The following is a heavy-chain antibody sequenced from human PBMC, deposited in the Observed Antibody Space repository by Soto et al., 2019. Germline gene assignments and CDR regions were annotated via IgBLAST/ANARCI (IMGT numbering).Heavy chain of an antibody. CDR1: GGSITSGGYS. CDR2: IYHSGST. V-gene: IGHV4-30-2*01. Sequence: PSETLSLTCAVSGGSITSGGYSWSWIRQPPGKGLEWIGYIYHSGSTYYNPSLKSRVTISVDRSKNQFSLKLSSVTAADTAVYYCARTPDRWGQGTLVTVSS. J-gene: IGHJ5*02. CDR3: ARTPDR.